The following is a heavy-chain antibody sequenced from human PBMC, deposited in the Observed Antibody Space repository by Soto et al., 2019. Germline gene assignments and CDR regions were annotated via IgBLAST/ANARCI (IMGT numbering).Heavy chain of an antibody. CDR2: ISYDGSNK. Sequence: QVQLVESGGGVFQPGRSLRLSCAASGFTFSSYGMHWVRQAPGKGMEWVAVISYDGSNKYYADSVKGRFTISRDNSKNTLDLQMNSLRAEDTTVYYCARERPYSSSSYPDFDYWGQGTLVTVPS. D-gene: IGHD6-13*01. CDR1: GFTFSSYG. CDR3: ARERPYSSSSYPDFDY. J-gene: IGHJ4*02. V-gene: IGHV3-30*03.